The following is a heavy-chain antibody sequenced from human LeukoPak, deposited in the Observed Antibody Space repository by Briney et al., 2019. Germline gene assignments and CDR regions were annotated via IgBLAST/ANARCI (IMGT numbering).Heavy chain of an antibody. D-gene: IGHD3-22*01. J-gene: IGHJ4*02. CDR2: INHSGST. V-gene: IGHV4-34*01. Sequence: PSETLSLTCAVYGGSFSGYYWSWIRQPPGKGLEWIGEINHSGSTNYNPSLKSRVTMSVDTSKNQFSLKLSSVTAADTAVYYCARGNHYDSSGYRGAYYFDYWGQGTLVTVSS. CDR3: ARGNHYDSSGYRGAYYFDY. CDR1: GGSFSGYY.